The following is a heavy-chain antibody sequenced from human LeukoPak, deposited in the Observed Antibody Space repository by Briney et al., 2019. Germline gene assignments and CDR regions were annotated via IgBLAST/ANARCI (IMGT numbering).Heavy chain of an antibody. CDR1: GFAFSSYW. CDR3: ARSQFDY. Sequence: GGSLILSCAASGFAFSSYWMLWVRQAPGKGLVWVSRVNGDGSSTTYADSVKGRFTISRDNDKNILYLQMNSLRVEDTATYYCARSQFDYWGQGILVTVSP. CDR2: VNGDGSST. V-gene: IGHV3-74*01. J-gene: IGHJ4*02.